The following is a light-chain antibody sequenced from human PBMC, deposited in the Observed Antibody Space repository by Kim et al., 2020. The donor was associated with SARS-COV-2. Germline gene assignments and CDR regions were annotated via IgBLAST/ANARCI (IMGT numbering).Light chain of an antibody. CDR2: DAS. CDR1: QGNKSR. V-gene: IGKV1-33*01. Sequence: SAPVGDRVTISCQSSQGNKSRLNWHQQQPGKAPKLLIYDASNLGLGVPSRFSGGGSETDFTLTISSLQPEDIASYYCEQHDDVLNSFSQGTKLEI. J-gene: IGKJ2*03. CDR3: EQHDDVLNS.